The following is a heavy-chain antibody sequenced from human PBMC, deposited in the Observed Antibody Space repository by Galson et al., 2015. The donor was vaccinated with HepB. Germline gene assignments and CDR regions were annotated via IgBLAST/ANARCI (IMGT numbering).Heavy chain of an antibody. Sequence: SVKVSCKGSGFTFIGYHIHWVRQAPGQGLEWLGRINPNGGATTYAQKFQGRVTLTRTTSSKTAYMELTSLKPDDSAVYYCARDLRPTNVGVFTLDYWGQGSLVTVSS. CDR1: GFTFIGYH. D-gene: IGHD3-3*01. CDR3: ARDLRPTNVGVFTLDY. V-gene: IGHV1-2*06. J-gene: IGHJ4*02. CDR2: INPNGGAT.